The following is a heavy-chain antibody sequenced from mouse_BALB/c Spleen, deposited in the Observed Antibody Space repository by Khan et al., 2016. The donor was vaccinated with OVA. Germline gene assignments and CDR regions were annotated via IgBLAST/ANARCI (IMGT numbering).Heavy chain of an antibody. Sequence: QVQLQQPGAELVKAGASVKMSCKASGYTFTSYWMHWVKQRLGQSLEWFAETNPTNGRTYYNEKFKSKATLTVDKSSSTAYMLLSGPTFEDSAVYYCARIKKIVATDFDYWGQGTTLTVSS. CDR3: ARIKKIVATDFDY. V-gene: IGHV1S81*02. D-gene: IGHD1-1*01. CDR1: GYTFTSYW. CDR2: TNPTNGRT. J-gene: IGHJ2*01.